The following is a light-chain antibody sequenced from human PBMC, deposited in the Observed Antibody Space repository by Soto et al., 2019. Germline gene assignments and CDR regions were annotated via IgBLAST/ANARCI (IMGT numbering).Light chain of an antibody. CDR2: FGS. CDR1: HSLLYNNTYNL. J-gene: IGKJ5*01. CDR3: MQALQSLT. V-gene: IGKV2-28*01. Sequence: ILMTQSLLTLPVTPGEPASISCSSIHSLLYNNTYNLLYWYVQKPGQSPQLLIYFGSNRAPGVPDRFSGSGSGTDFTLKINRVEAEDVGTYYCMQALQSLTFGQGTLLEIK.